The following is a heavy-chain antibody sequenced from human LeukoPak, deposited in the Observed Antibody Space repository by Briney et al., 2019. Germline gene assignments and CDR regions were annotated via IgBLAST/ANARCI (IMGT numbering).Heavy chain of an antibody. Sequence: PSETLSLTCTVSGGSISSSSYYWGWIRQPPGKGLEWIGSIYYSGSTYYNPSLKSRVTISVDTSKNQFSLKLSSVTAADTAVYYCVSGTAPKSYYWYYMDVWGKGTTVTVSS. J-gene: IGHJ6*03. CDR2: IYYSGST. CDR1: GGSISSSSYY. CDR3: VSGTAPKSYYWYYMDV. V-gene: IGHV4-39*07. D-gene: IGHD1-1*01.